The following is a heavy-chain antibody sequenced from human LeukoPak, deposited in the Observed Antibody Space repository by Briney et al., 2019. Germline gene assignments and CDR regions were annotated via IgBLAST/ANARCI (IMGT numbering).Heavy chain of an antibody. CDR1: GFTFSSYW. CDR2: IKQDGSEK. J-gene: IGHJ3*02. CDR3: ARDIPPQYSGYDDAFDI. V-gene: IGHV3-7*03. Sequence: GGSLRLSCAASGFTFSSYWMSWVRQAPGKGLEWVANIKQDGSEKYYVDSVKGRFTISRDNAKNSLYLQMNSLRAEDTAVYCCARDIPPQYSGYDDAFDIWGQGTMVTVSS. D-gene: IGHD5-12*01.